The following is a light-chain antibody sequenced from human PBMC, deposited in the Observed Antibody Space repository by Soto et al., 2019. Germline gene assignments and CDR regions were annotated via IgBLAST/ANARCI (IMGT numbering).Light chain of an antibody. V-gene: IGKV1-5*01. J-gene: IGKJ2*01. CDR2: DAS. Sequence: DIQMTQSPSTLSASVGDRVTITCRASQRISSWLAWYQQKPGKAPKLLIYDASSLESGVPSRFSGSGSGTEFTLTISSLQPDDFATYYCQQYNSYSPTTFGQGTKLEIK. CDR1: QRISSW. CDR3: QQYNSYSPTT.